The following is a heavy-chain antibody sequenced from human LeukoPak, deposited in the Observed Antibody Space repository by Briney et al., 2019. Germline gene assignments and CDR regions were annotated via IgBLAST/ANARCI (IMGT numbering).Heavy chain of an antibody. J-gene: IGHJ4*02. Sequence: GGSLRLSCAASGFIFSHYAIHWVRQAPGKGLEWVAGTSYDGSNKYYADSVKGRFTISRDNSWNTLSLQMNSLRGEDTAVYYCARDWKFFDYWGQGTLLTVSS. CDR1: GFIFSHYA. D-gene: IGHD1-1*01. CDR2: TSYDGSNK. CDR3: ARDWKFFDY. V-gene: IGHV3-30*03.